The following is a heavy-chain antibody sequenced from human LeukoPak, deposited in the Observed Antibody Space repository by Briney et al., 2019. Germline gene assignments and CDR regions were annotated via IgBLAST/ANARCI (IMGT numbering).Heavy chain of an antibody. V-gene: IGHV3-23*01. CDR3: AKDEPRLRFLEWLPYFDY. D-gene: IGHD3-3*01. CDR1: GFTFSSYA. Sequence: PGGSLRLSCAASGFTFSSYAMSWVRQAPGKGLEWVSAISGSGGSTYYADSVKGRFTISRDNSKNTLYLQMNSLRAEDTAVYYCAKDEPRLRFLEWLPYFDYWGQGTLVTVSS. CDR2: ISGSGGST. J-gene: IGHJ4*02.